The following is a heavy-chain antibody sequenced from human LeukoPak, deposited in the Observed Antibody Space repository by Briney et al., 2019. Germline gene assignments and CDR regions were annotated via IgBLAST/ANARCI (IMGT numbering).Heavy chain of an antibody. CDR3: ARGPYDILTGSNWFDP. V-gene: IGHV4-31*03. J-gene: IGHJ5*02. CDR2: IYYSGST. CDR1: GGSISSGGYY. Sequence: SQTLSLTCTVSGGSISSGGYYWSWIRQHPGKGLEWIGYIYYSGSTYYNPPLKSRVTISVDTSKNQFSLKLSSVTAADTAVYYCARGPYDILTGSNWFDPWGQGTLVTVSS. D-gene: IGHD3-9*01.